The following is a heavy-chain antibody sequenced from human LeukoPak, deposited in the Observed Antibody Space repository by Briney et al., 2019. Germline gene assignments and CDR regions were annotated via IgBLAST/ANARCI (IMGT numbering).Heavy chain of an antibody. CDR2: ITGSCGNT. CDR1: GFTVSNYA. D-gene: IGHD3-9*01. J-gene: IGHJ4*02. CDR3: AKWGDYDVLTGYYVSDY. V-gene: IGHV3-23*01. Sequence: PGASLRLSCAASGFTVSNYAMSWVRQAPGKGLEWVSAITGSCGNTYYADSVKGRFTISRDNSKNTVFLQMNSLRAEDTAVYYCAKWGDYDVLTGYYVSDYWGQGTLVTVSS.